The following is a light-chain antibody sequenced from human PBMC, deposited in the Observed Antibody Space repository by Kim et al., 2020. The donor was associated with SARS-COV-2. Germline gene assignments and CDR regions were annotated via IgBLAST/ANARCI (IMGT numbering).Light chain of an antibody. J-gene: IGLJ2*01. Sequence: ELTQDPAVSVALGQTVRITCQGDSLRSYYATWYQQKPRQAPLLVIFGRNNRPSGIPDRFSGSTSGNTASLTISGAQAEDEADFYCQSRDSGGNVVFGGGTKLTVL. CDR3: QSRDSGGNVV. V-gene: IGLV3-19*01. CDR1: SLRSYY. CDR2: GRN.